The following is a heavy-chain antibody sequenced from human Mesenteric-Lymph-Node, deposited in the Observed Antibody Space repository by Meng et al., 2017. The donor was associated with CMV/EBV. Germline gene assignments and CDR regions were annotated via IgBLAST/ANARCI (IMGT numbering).Heavy chain of an antibody. V-gene: IGHV4-30-4*08. CDR2: IYYSGST. J-gene: IGHJ3*02. CDR3: ARDTYCGGDCYPSRGDAFDI. D-gene: IGHD2-21*01. CDR1: GGSISSGDYY. Sequence: LRLSCTVSGGSISSGDYYWSWIRQPPGKGLEWIGYIYYSGSTYYNPSLKSRVTISVDTSKNQFSLKLSSVTAADTAVYYCARDTYCGGDCYPSRGDAFDIWGQGTMVTVSS.